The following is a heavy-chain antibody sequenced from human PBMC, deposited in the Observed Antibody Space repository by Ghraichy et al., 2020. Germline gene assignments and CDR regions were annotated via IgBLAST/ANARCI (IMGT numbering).Heavy chain of an antibody. CDR1: GYTFTGYY. CDR3: ARDGTSSGWYGDY. J-gene: IGHJ4*02. D-gene: IGHD6-19*01. Sequence: ASVKVSCKASGYTFTGYYMHWVRQAPGQGLEWMGWIRPNSGGTNYAQKFQGRVTMTRDTSISTAYMELSRLRSDDTAVYYCARDGTSSGWYGDYWGQGTLVTVSS. CDR2: IRPNSGGT. V-gene: IGHV1-2*02.